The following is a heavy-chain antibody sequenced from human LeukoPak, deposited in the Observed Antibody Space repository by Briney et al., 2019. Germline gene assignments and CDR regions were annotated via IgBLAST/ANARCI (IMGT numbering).Heavy chain of an antibody. Sequence: VASVKVSCKASGGTFSSYAISWVRQAPGQGLEWMGGIIPIFGTANYAQKFQGRVTMTRDTSISTAYMELSRLRSDDTAVYYCARKQYPYYDDSRGPLDLWGQGTLVTVSS. J-gene: IGHJ5*02. CDR3: ARKQYPYYDDSRGPLDL. V-gene: IGHV1-69*05. CDR2: IIPIFGTA. CDR1: GGTFSSYA. D-gene: IGHD3-22*01.